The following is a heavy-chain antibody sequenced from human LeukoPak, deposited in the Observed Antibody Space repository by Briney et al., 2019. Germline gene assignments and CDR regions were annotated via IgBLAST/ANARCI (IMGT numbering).Heavy chain of an antibody. CDR3: AKDHLAGYSYGGYYFDY. CDR2: ISASGGST. CDR1: GFTFSTYG. V-gene: IGHV3-23*01. J-gene: IGHJ4*02. D-gene: IGHD5-18*01. Sequence: PGGSLRLSCAASGFTFSTYGMSWVRQAPGKGLEWVSAISASGGSTYFADSVKGRFTISRDNSKNTLYLQMSSLRGEDTAVYYCAKDHLAGYSYGGYYFDYWGQGTLVTVSS.